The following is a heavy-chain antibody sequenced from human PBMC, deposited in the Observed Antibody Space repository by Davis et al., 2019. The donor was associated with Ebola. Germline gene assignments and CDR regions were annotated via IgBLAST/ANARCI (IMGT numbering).Heavy chain of an antibody. CDR1: GFTFSSYS. CDR2: ISSSSSTI. D-gene: IGHD6-13*01. CDR3: ARDLSSLTYYYYYMDV. Sequence: LSLTCAASGFTFSSYSMNWVRQAPGKGLEWVSYISSSSSTIYYADSVKGRFTISRDNAKNSLYLQMNSLRDEDTAVYYCARDLSSLTYYYYYMDVWGKGTTVTVSS. J-gene: IGHJ6*03. V-gene: IGHV3-48*02.